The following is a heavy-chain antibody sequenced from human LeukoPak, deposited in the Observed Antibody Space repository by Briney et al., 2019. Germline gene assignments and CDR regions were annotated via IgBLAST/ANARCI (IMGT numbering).Heavy chain of an antibody. CDR3: ARSRLLILYGPKNEYYFDY. D-gene: IGHD4/OR15-4a*01. J-gene: IGHJ4*02. CDR2: SSGSGGST. CDR1: GFTFSSYA. Sequence: GRSLRLSCAASGFTFSSYAMSRVRQAPGKGLEWVSASSGSGGSTYYADSVKGRFTISRDNSKNTLYLQMNSLRAEDTAVYYCARSRLLILYGPKNEYYFDYWGQGTLVTVSS. V-gene: IGHV3-23*01.